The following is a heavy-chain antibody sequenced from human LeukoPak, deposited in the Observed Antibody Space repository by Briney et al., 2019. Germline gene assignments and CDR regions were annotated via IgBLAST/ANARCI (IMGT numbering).Heavy chain of an antibody. V-gene: IGHV5-51*01. CDR2: IYSGDSDT. CDR1: GYSFTKYW. D-gene: IGHD2-15*01. CDR3: ARLIRRAIVVGGMDV. J-gene: IGHJ6*02. Sequence: GEALKISFKGSGYSFTKYWIGWVRQMPGKGMEGMGIIYSGDSDTRYSPSFQGQVTISADKSISTAYLQWSSLKASDTAMYYCARLIRRAIVVGGMDVWGQGTTVTVSS.